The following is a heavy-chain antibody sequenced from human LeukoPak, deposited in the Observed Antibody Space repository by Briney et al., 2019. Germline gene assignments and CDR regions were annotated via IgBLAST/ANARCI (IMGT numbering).Heavy chain of an antibody. CDR1: GGTFSSYA. J-gene: IGHJ4*02. CDR2: IIPIFGTA. Sequence: EASVKVSCKASGGTFSSYAISWVRQAPGQGLEWMGGIIPIFGTANYAQKFQGRVTITTDESTSTAYMELSSLRSEDTAVYYCARGAYCSGGSCYGHFDYWGQGTLVTVSS. V-gene: IGHV1-69*05. D-gene: IGHD2-15*01. CDR3: ARGAYCSGGSCYGHFDY.